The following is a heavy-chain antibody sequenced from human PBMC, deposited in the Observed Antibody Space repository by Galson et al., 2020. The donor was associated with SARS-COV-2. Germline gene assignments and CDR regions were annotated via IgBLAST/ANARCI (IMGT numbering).Heavy chain of an antibody. CDR1: ATSISGGSYS. Sequence: SETLSLTCAVPATSISGGSYSWNWIRQPPGKGLEWIGYIPHSGGTYYNPSLKSRVTISGDRSKNQFSLRLSSVTAADAAVYFCARLHYGEYAPEAFDIWGPGTRVTVAS. CDR3: ARLHYGEYAPEAFDI. D-gene: IGHD4-17*01. V-gene: IGHV4-30-2*01. CDR2: IPHSGGT. J-gene: IGHJ3*02.